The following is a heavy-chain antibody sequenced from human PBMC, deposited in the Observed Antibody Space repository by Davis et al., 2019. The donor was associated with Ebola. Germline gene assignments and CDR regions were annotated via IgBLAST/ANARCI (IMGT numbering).Heavy chain of an antibody. Sequence: GESLKISCAASGFTFSSYGMHWVRQAPGKGLEWVAVIWYDGSNKYYADSVKGRFTISRDNSKNTLYLQMSSLRAEDTARYYCVRDGDHYDFSSWGQGTLVTVSS. J-gene: IGHJ5*02. CDR1: GFTFSSYG. CDR3: VRDGDHYDFSS. D-gene: IGHD3-3*01. V-gene: IGHV3-33*01. CDR2: IWYDGSNK.